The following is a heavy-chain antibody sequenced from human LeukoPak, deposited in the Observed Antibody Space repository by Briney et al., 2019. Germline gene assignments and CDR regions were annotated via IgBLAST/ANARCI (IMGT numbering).Heavy chain of an antibody. J-gene: IGHJ4*02. CDR1: GFTFSSYA. D-gene: IGHD3-9*01. CDR3: AKDFDILTGYYPRIGFDY. Sequence: GGSLRLSCAASGFTFSSYAISWVRQAPGKGLEWVSAISGSGGSTYYADSVKGRFTISRDNSKNTLYLQMNSLRAEDTAVYYCAKDFDILTGYYPRIGFDYWGQGTLVTVSS. V-gene: IGHV3-23*01. CDR2: ISGSGGST.